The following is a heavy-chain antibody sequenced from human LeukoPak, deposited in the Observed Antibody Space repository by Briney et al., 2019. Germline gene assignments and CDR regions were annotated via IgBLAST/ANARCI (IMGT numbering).Heavy chain of an antibody. J-gene: IGHJ4*02. CDR2: ISYDGRNK. D-gene: IGHD6-25*01. Sequence: GGSLRLSCAASGFTFNNYGMHWVRQAPGKGLEWVAVISYDGRNKHYPDSVKGRFTISRDISTDTLWLQMDSLRTEDTAVYYCAKGPQRGTAAAIDSWGQEPLATFPS. V-gene: IGHV3-30*18. CDR1: GFTFNNYG. CDR3: AKGPQRGTAAAIDS.